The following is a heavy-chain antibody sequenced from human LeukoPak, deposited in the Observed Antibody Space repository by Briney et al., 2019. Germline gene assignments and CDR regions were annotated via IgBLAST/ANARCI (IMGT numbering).Heavy chain of an antibody. CDR1: GFTFSSYA. J-gene: IGHJ4*02. Sequence: GGSLRLSCAASGFTFSSYAMSWVRQAPGKGLEWVSAISGSGGSTYYADSVKGRFTISRDNSKYTLYLQMNSLRAEDTAVYYCAKDRGNYYDSSGYSFWGQGTLVTVSS. CDR2: ISGSGGST. CDR3: AKDRGNYYDSSGYSF. D-gene: IGHD3-22*01. V-gene: IGHV3-23*01.